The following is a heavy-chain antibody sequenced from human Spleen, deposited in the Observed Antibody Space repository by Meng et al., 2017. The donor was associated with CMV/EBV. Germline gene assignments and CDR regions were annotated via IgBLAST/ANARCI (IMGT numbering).Heavy chain of an antibody. CDR1: GFTFSSYE. Sequence: GGSLRLSCAASGFTFSSYEMNWVRQAPGKGLEWVSYISSSGSTIYYADSVKGRFTISRDNAKNSLYLQMNSLRAEDAAVYYCAKDHSASWYRDYFDYWGQGTLVTVSS. J-gene: IGHJ4*02. CDR2: ISSSGSTI. CDR3: AKDHSASWYRDYFDY. D-gene: IGHD6-13*01. V-gene: IGHV3-48*03.